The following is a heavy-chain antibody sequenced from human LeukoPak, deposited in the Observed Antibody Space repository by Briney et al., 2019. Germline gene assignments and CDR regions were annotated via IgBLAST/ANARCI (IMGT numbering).Heavy chain of an antibody. D-gene: IGHD3-22*01. V-gene: IGHV3-21*01. J-gene: IGHJ4*02. CDR3: ARYPPFYDSSGYSFDY. CDR2: ISSSSSYI. Sequence: PGGSLRLSCAASGFTFSSYSMNWVRQAPGKGLEWVSSISSSSSYIYYADSVKGRFTISRDNAKNSLYLQMNSLRAEDTAVYYCARYPPFYDSSGYSFDYWGQGTLVTVSS. CDR1: GFTFSSYS.